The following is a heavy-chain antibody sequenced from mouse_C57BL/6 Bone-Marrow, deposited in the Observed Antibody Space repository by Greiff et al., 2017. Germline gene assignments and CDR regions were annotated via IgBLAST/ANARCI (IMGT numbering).Heavy chain of an antibody. J-gene: IGHJ4*01. D-gene: IGHD1-1*01. V-gene: IGHV1-50*01. Sequence: VQLQQPGAELVKPGASVKLSCKASGYTFTSYWMQWVKQRPGQGLEWIGEIEPSDSYTNDNQKFTGKATLTVDTSSSTAYMQRGSLTSEDSAVDYCARWGVSSSYWGQGTSVTVSS. CDR3: ARWGVSSSY. CDR2: IEPSDSYT. CDR1: GYTFTSYW.